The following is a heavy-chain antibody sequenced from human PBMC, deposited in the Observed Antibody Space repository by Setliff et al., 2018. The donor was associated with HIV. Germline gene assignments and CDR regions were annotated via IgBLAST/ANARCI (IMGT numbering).Heavy chain of an antibody. Sequence: PSETLSLTCTVSGASIAGYYWSWIRQSPEKGLEWIGHIYSSGSTTYNPSLKSRVTISVDTSKKQISLKLSSVTAADTAVYSCAALTISAAGLYYFDHWGQGTLVTVSS. CDR2: IYSSGST. D-gene: IGHD6-13*01. V-gene: IGHV4-59*03. J-gene: IGHJ4*02. CDR1: GASIAGYY. CDR3: AALTISAAGLYYFDH.